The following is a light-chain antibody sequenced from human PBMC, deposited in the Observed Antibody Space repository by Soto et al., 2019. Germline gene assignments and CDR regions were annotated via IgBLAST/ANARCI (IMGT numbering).Light chain of an antibody. J-gene: IGLJ1*01. Sequence: QSVLTQPASVCGSPGQSITISCTGTSSDVGGYNYVSWYQQHPGKAPKLMIYEVSNRPSGVSNRFSGSKSGNTASLTISGLQAEDEADYYCSSYTSSSTLPYVFGTGTKLTVL. CDR1: SSDVGGYNY. CDR3: SSYTSSSTLPYV. V-gene: IGLV2-14*01. CDR2: EVS.